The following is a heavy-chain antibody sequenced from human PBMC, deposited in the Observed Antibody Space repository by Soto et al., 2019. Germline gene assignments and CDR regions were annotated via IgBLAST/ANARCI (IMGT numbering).Heavy chain of an antibody. V-gene: IGHV3-21*01. CDR3: TKDRSSFMRGRIREPYGGLDV. Sequence: QLVESGGGLVKPGGSLRVSCAASRFAFSSYSMHWVRQAPMKGLEWVASINSVASYVYYADSVKGRFTISRDNAKNSEYLQMNSLRDEDTAVYYCTKDRSSFMRGRIREPYGGLDVWGEGTTVHVSP. CDR2: INSVASYV. CDR1: RFAFSSYS. J-gene: IGHJ6*04. D-gene: IGHD2-15*01.